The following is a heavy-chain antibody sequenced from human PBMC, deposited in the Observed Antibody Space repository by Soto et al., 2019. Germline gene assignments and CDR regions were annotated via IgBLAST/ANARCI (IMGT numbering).Heavy chain of an antibody. CDR3: AGWYCSSTSCYENY. V-gene: IGHV1-24*01. CDR1: GYTLTELS. D-gene: IGHD2-2*01. Sequence: ASVKVSCKVSGYTLTELSMHWVRQAPGKGLEWMGGFDPEDGETIYAQKFQGRVTMTEDTSTDTAYMELSSLRSEDTAVYYCAGWYCSSTSCYENYWGQGTLVTVSS. J-gene: IGHJ4*02. CDR2: FDPEDGET.